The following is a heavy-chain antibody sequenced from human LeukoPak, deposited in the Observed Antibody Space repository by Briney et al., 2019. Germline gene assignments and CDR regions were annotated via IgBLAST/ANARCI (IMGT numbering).Heavy chain of an antibody. CDR3: ARVVGATTMDY. Sequence: SETLSLTCAVYGGSFSGYYWSWIRQPAGKGLEWIGRIYTSGSTNYNPSLKSRVTMSVDTSKNQFSLKLSSVTAADTAVYYCARVVGATTMDYWGQGTLVTVSS. CDR2: IYTSGST. J-gene: IGHJ4*02. V-gene: IGHV4-59*10. CDR1: GGSFSGYY. D-gene: IGHD1-26*01.